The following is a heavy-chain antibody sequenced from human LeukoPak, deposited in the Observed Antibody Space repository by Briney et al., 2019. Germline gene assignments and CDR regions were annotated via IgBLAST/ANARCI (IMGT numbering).Heavy chain of an antibody. J-gene: IGHJ1*01. V-gene: IGHV1-8*01. D-gene: IGHD2-2*01. CDR2: MNPNSGNT. CDR1: GYTFTSYD. Sequence: ASVKVSCKASGYTFTSYDINWVRQATGQGLEWMGWMNPNSGNTGYAQKFQGRVTMTRNTSISTAYMELSSLRSEDTAVYYCARVIQLPKEYFQHWGQGTLVTVSS. CDR3: ARVIQLPKEYFQH.